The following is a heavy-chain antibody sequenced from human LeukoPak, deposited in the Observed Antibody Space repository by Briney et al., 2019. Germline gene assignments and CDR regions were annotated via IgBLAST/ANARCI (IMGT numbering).Heavy chain of an antibody. CDR3: ARDGPDYGDYYYGMDV. J-gene: IGHJ6*02. V-gene: IGHV3-21*01. Sequence: GGSLRLSCAASGFTFSSYSMNWVRQAPGKGLEWVSSISSSSSYIYYADSVKGRFTISRDNAKNSLYLQMNSLRAEDTAVYYCARDGPDYGDYYYGMDVWGQGTTVTVPS. D-gene: IGHD4-17*01. CDR1: GFTFSSYS. CDR2: ISSSSSYI.